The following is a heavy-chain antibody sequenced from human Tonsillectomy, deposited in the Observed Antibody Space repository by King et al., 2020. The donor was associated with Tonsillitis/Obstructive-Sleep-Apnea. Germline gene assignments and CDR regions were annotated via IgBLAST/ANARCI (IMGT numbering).Heavy chain of an antibody. CDR1: GXXXXXXY. Sequence: QLVQXXAEVXKPGASVXVSXXXXGXXXXXXYMXXVRQAPGQGXEXMGIINPSXGSTSYAQKFQGRVTMTRDTSTSTVYMELSSLXXEXTAVDYCARXGGVXTRYXYXXXGXLXXVSS. V-gene: IGHV1-46*01. D-gene: IGHD3-16*01. CDR2: INPSXGST. CDR3: ARXGGVXTRYXY. J-gene: IGHJ4*01.